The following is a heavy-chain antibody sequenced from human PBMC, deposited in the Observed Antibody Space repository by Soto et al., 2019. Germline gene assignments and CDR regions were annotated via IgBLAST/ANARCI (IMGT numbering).Heavy chain of an antibody. CDR1: GFTFSSYA. J-gene: IGHJ5*02. D-gene: IGHD3-22*01. V-gene: IGHV3-23*01. Sequence: PGGSLRLSCAASGFTFSSYAMSWVRQAPGKGLEWVSAISGSGGSTYYADSVKGRFTISRDNSKNTLYLQMNSLRAEDTAVYYCAKDPPYYYDSSGPSRFAPWGQGTLVTVSS. CDR2: ISGSGGST. CDR3: AKDPPYYYDSSGPSRFAP.